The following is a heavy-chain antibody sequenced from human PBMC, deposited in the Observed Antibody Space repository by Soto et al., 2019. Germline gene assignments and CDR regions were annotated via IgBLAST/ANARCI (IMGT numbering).Heavy chain of an antibody. J-gene: IGHJ6*02. CDR2: IYYSGST. CDR3: ARRTVTTIHYYGMDV. D-gene: IGHD4-17*01. V-gene: IGHV4-59*01. Sequence: PSETLSLTCTVSGGSISSYYWTWIRQPPGKGLEWIGCIYYSGSTYYNPSLKSRVTISVDTSKNQFSLRLNSVTAADTAVYYCARRTVTTIHYYGMDVWGQGTTVTVSS. CDR1: GGSISSYY.